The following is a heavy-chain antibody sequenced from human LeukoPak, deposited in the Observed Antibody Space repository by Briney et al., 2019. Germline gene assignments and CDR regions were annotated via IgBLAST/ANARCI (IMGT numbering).Heavy chain of an antibody. CDR2: IYSSGST. CDR3: VTSYYYYYFYMDV. CDR1: GGSINSGSHY. Sequence: SETLSLTCTVSGGSINSGSHYWSWIWQPAGKGLEWIGRIYSSGSTNYNPSLKSRVTMSVDTSKNQFSLKLSSVTAADTAVYYCVTSYYYYYFYMDVWGRGTTVTVSS. J-gene: IGHJ6*03. V-gene: IGHV4-61*02.